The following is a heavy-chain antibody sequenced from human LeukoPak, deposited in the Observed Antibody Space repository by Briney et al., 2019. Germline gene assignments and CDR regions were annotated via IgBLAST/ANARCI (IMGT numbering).Heavy chain of an antibody. CDR1: GGSISSYY. D-gene: IGHD3-16*01. V-gene: IGHV4-4*07. CDR3: ARDWGPGGGNWFDP. CDR2: IYTSGST. Sequence: SETLSLTCTVSGGSISSYYWSWIRQPAGKGLEWIGRIYTSGSTNYNPSLKSRVTMSVDTSENQFSLKLSSVTAADTAVYYCARDWGPGGGNWFDPWGQGTLVTVSS. J-gene: IGHJ5*02.